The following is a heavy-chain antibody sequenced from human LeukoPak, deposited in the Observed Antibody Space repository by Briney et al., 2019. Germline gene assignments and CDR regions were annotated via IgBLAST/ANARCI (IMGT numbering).Heavy chain of an antibody. D-gene: IGHD3-10*01. V-gene: IGHV3-48*03. CDR3: AKPMVRGVGMDV. Sequence: GGSLRLSCAASGFTFSSYEMNWVRQAPGKGLEWVSYISSSGSTIYYADSVKGRFTISRDNAKNSLYLQMDSLRAEDTAVYYCAKPMVRGVGMDVWGQGTTVTVSS. J-gene: IGHJ6*02. CDR1: GFTFSSYE. CDR2: ISSSGSTI.